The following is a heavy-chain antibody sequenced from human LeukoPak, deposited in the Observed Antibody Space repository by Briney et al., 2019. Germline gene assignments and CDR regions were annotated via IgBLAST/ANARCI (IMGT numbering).Heavy chain of an antibody. D-gene: IGHD3-3*01. Sequence: PGGSLRLSCAPSGFTFSSYSMNCVRQAPGKGLEWVSYISSSSSTIYYPDSVKGRFTISRDNAKNSLYLQMNSLRAEDTAVYYCARVVFSSHDFWSGRYYYYYMDVWGKGTTVTVSS. CDR2: ISSSSSTI. CDR3: ARVVFSSHDFWSGRYYYYYMDV. J-gene: IGHJ6*03. CDR1: GFTFSSYS. V-gene: IGHV3-48*01.